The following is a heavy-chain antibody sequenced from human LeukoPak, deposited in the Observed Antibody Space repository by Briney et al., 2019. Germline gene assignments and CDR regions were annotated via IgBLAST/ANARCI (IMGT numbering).Heavy chain of an antibody. J-gene: IGHJ4*02. CDR3: ARAAHQYIVATIPYDVDS. CDR1: DASISDRYW. D-gene: IGHD5-24*01. Sequence: SETLSLTCTVYDASISDRYWWTWARQAPGKELEWIGEGYHNGATTDNPSLKGRLTISVDNSKSHFSLKLTSVTAADTAIYYCARAAHQYIVATIPYDVDSWGQGISVTVSS. CDR2: GYHNGAT. V-gene: IGHV4-4*02.